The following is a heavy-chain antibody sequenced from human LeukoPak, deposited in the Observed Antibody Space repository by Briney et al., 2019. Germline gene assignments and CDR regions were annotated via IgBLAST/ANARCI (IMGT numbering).Heavy chain of an antibody. V-gene: IGHV3-11*01. CDR3: ASRVAFDI. J-gene: IGHJ3*02. CDR2: IDGTSSRI. D-gene: IGHD3-3*01. CDR1: GFTFSDYY. Sequence: GGSLRLSCAASGFTFSDYYMSWIRQAPGKGLEWVSYIDGTSSRINYADSVKGRFTISRDNAKNSLFLQMNSLTVEDTAVYYCASRVAFDIWGLGTMVTVSS.